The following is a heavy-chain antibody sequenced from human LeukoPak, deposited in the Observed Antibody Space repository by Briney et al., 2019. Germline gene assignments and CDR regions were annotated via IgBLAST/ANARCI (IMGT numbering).Heavy chain of an antibody. CDR3: AKSKPTTIFGVVHR. Sequence: GGSLRLSCAASGFTFSSYGMHWVRRAPGKGLEWVAFIRYDGSNKYYADSVKGRFTISRDNSKNTLYLQMNSLRAEDTAVYYCAKSKPTTIFGVVHRWGQGTLVTVSS. CDR2: IRYDGSNK. CDR1: GFTFSSYG. D-gene: IGHD3-3*01. J-gene: IGHJ4*02. V-gene: IGHV3-30*02.